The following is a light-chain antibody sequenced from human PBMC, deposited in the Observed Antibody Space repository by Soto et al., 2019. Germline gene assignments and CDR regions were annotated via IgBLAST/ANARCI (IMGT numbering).Light chain of an antibody. Sequence: QSVLTQPASVSGSPGQSITISCTGTSSDVGGYNYVSWYQQHPGKAPKLLIYDVSNRPSGVSNRFSGSKSGNTASLTNSGLHAEDEADYYCSSYTSSSTIGVFGGGTKVTVL. CDR3: SSYTSSSTIGV. CDR1: SSDVGGYNY. V-gene: IGLV2-14*01. J-gene: IGLJ2*01. CDR2: DVS.